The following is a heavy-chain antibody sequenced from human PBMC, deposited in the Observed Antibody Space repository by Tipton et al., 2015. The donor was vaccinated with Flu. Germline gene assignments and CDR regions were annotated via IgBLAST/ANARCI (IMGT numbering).Heavy chain of an antibody. V-gene: IGHV4-61*02. D-gene: IGHD1-26*01. J-gene: IGHJ3*01. CDR1: GDSMNSGSYY. CDR2: ISSTGKT. CDR3: ARGWELLPYDVFNV. Sequence: TLSLTCTVSGDSMNSGSYYWNWIRQPAGKGLEWIGRISSTGKTTYNASLEARVAMQVDTSKSQFSLRLSSVTAADTAVYFCARGWELLPYDVFNVWGQGTVVTVSS.